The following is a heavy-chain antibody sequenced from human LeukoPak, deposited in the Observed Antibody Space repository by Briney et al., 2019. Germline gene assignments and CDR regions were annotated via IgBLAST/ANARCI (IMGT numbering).Heavy chain of an antibody. V-gene: IGHV3-74*01. CDR3: ARAPSEIGGYYPEYVRH. J-gene: IGHJ1*01. Sequence: GGSLRLSCAASGFTFSTYWMHWVRQAPGKGLVWVSRIKSDGSTNYADSVKGRFTISRDNAKNTVSLQMNSLRPEDTGVYYCARAPSEIGGYYPEYVRHVGQGPLVIGFS. CDR2: IKSDGST. CDR1: GFTFSTYW. D-gene: IGHD3-22*01.